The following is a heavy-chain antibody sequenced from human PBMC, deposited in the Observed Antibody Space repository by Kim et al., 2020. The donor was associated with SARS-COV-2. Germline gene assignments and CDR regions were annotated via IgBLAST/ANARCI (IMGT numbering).Heavy chain of an antibody. J-gene: IGHJ6*02. CDR1: GYTFTGYY. V-gene: IGHV1-2*04. CDR3: ARDQSSASGYSSGWYDYYYGMDV. D-gene: IGHD6-19*01. Sequence: ASVKVSCKASGYTFTGYYMHWVRQAPGQGLEWMGWINPNSGGTNYAQKFQGWVTMTRDTSISTAYMELSRLRSDDTAVYYCARDQSSASGYSSGWYDYYYGMDVWGQGTTVTVSS. CDR2: INPNSGGT.